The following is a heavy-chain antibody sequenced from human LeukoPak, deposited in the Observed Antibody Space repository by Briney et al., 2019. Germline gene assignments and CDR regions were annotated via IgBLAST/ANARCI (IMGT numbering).Heavy chain of an antibody. CDR3: ARDRLYGMDV. Sequence: GGSLRLSCAASGFTFSSYSMNWVRQAPGNGLEWVSYISSSSSTIYYADSVKGRFTISRDNAKNSLYLQMNGLRAEDTAVYYCARDRLYGMDVWGQGTTVTVSS. CDR1: GFTFSSYS. CDR2: ISSSSSTI. V-gene: IGHV3-48*01. J-gene: IGHJ6*02. D-gene: IGHD3-16*01.